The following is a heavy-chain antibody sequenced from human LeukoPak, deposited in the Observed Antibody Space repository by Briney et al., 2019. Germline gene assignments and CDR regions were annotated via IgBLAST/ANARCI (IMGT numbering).Heavy chain of an antibody. V-gene: IGHV1-46*01. J-gene: IGHJ4*02. CDR3: ARGVWQQLRLYYFDY. Sequence: ASVKVSCKASGYTFTSYYMHWVRQAPGQGLEWMGIINPSGGSTSYAQKFQGRVTITADESTSTAYMELSSLRSEDTAVYYCARGVWQQLRLYYFDYWGQGTLVTVSS. D-gene: IGHD6-13*01. CDR1: GYTFTSYY. CDR2: INPSGGST.